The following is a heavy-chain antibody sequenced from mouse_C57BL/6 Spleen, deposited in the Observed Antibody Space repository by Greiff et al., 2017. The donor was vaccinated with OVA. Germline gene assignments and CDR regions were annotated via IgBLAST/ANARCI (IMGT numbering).Heavy chain of an antibody. CDR3: ASGGTAPATRAMDD. D-gene: IGHD3-2*01. CDR2: INPGSGGT. J-gene: IGHJ4*01. Sequence: QVQLKESGAELVRPGTSVKVSCKASGYAFTNYLIEWVKQRPGQGLEWIGVINPGSGGTNYNEKFKGKATLTADKSSSTADMQRRSLTSEDAAGDFCASGGTAPATRAMDDGGKGTSVTVSS. V-gene: IGHV1-54*01. CDR1: GYAFTNYL.